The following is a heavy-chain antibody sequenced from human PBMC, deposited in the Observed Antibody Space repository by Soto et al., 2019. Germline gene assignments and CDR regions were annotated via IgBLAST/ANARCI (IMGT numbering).Heavy chain of an antibody. V-gene: IGHV4-38-2*01. Sequence: SETLSLTCAVSGYTITSGYRWGWIRQPRGKRLEWIATVYHSGTTYYKPSHERLVTILGETSKHQFSLQLTVVTAAATGLYYCARGSALGSFFDFWGQGTPVTVSS. CDR3: ARGSALGSFFDF. CDR2: VYHSGTT. J-gene: IGHJ4*02. CDR1: GYTITSGYR. D-gene: IGHD1-1*01.